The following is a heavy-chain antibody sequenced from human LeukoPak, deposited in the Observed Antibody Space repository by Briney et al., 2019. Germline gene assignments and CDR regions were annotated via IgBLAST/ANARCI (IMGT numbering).Heavy chain of an antibody. CDR1: GFTFSSYA. V-gene: IGHV3-23*01. D-gene: IGHD6-19*01. J-gene: IGHJ4*02. Sequence: GGSLRLSCAASGFTFSSYAMSWVRQAPGKGLEWVSAISGSGGSTYYADSVKGRFTISRDNSKSTLYLQMNSLRVEDTAVYYCAKDGEQWLASGPFWLWGQGTLVTVSS. CDR2: ISGSGGST. CDR3: AKDGEQWLASGPFWL.